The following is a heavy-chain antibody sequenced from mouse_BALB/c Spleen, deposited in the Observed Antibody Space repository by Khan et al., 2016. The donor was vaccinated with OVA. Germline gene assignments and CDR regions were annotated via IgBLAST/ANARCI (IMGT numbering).Heavy chain of an antibody. CDR2: ISSGGGST. CDR1: GFAFSSYD. J-gene: IGHJ4*01. V-gene: IGHV5-12-1*01. Sequence: EVELVESGGGLVKPGGSLKLSCAASGFAFSSYDMSWVRQTPEKRLEWVAYISSGGGSTYFPDTVKGRFTISRDNAKNTLYMQMSSRKAENTAMNYCARGWRGNFYYAMDYRGQGMSVTVAS. CDR3: ARGWRGNFYYAMDY. D-gene: IGHD2-1*01.